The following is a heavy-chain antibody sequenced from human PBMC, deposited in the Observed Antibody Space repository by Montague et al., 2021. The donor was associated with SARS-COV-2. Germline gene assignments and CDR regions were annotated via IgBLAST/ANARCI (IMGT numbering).Heavy chain of an antibody. V-gene: IGHV2-70*04. Sequence: PALVKPTQTLTLICTFSGFSLSTSGMRASWIRQPPGKALEWLARXDWDDDKFYSTSLKTRLTISKDTSKNQVVLTMTNMDPVDTATYYCARSYYDILTAYYTPFDYWGQGTLVTVSS. CDR1: GFSLSTSGMR. D-gene: IGHD3-9*01. J-gene: IGHJ4*02. CDR2: XDWDDDK. CDR3: ARSYYDILTAYYTPFDY.